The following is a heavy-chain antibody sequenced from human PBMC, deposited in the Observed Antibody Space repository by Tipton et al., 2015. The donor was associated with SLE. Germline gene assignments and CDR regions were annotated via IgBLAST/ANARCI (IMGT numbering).Heavy chain of an antibody. Sequence: TLSLTCAVSGYSISSGYYWGWIRPPPGKGLEWIGSIYHSGSTYYNPSLKSRVTISVDTSKNQFSLKLSSVTAADTAVYYCARELDSPSALWGQGTLVTVSS. CDR3: ARELDSPSAL. V-gene: IGHV4-38-2*02. J-gene: IGHJ4*02. CDR2: IYHSGST. CDR1: GYSISSGYY. D-gene: IGHD3-22*01.